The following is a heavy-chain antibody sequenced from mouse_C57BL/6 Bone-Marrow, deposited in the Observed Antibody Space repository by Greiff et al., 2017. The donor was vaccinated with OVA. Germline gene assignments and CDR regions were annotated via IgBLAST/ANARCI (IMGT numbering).Heavy chain of an antibody. CDR3: TRSRYYGSSYRFDY. Sequence: VQLQQPGAELVRPGASVTLSCKASGYTFTDYEMHWVKQTPVHGLEWIGAIDPETGGTAYNQKFKGKAILTADKSSSTAYMELSSLTSEDSAVYYCTRSRYYGSSYRFDYWGQGTTLTVSS. CDR1: GYTFTDYE. V-gene: IGHV1-15*01. CDR2: IDPETGGT. J-gene: IGHJ2*01. D-gene: IGHD1-1*01.